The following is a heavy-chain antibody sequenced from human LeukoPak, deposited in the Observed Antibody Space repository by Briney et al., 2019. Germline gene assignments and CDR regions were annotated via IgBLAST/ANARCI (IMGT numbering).Heavy chain of an antibody. Sequence: GESLNISCKGSGYSFTSYWIGWVRQMPGKGLEWMGIIYPGDSDTRYSPSFQGQVTISADKSISTAYLQWSSLEASDTAMYYCATRIAAASHNWFDPWGQGTLVTVSS. CDR2: IYPGDSDT. V-gene: IGHV5-51*01. J-gene: IGHJ5*02. CDR1: GYSFTSYW. D-gene: IGHD6-13*01. CDR3: ATRIAAASHNWFDP.